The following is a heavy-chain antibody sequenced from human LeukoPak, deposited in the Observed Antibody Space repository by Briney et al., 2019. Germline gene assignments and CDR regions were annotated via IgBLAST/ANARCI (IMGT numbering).Heavy chain of an antibody. V-gene: IGHV1-69*06. J-gene: IGHJ4*02. CDR1: GGTFSSYA. CDR2: IIPIFGTA. CDR3: ARDSSSWYFVADY. Sequence: GGSLRLSCAASGGTFSSYAISWVRQAPGQGLEWMGGIIPIFGTANYAQKFQGRVTITADKSTSTAYMELSSLRSEDTAVYYCARDSSSWYFVADYWGQGTLVTVSS. D-gene: IGHD6-13*01.